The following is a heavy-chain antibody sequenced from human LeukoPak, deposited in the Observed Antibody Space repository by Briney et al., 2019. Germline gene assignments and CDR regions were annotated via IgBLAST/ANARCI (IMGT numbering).Heavy chain of an antibody. CDR1: GFTFSSYA. J-gene: IGHJ4*02. CDR2: IYYSGST. D-gene: IGHD3-22*01. CDR3: ARDHRGYYYDSSGYYDY. V-gene: IGHV4-30-4*01. Sequence: LRLSCAASGFTFSSYAMSWIRQPPGKGLEWIGYIYYSGSTYYNPSLKSRVTISVDTSKNQFSLKLSSVTAADTAVYYCARDHRGYYYDSSGYYDYWGQGTLVTVSS.